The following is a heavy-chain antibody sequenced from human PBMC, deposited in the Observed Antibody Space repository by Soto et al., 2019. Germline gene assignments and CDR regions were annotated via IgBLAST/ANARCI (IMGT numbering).Heavy chain of an antibody. Sequence: GGSLRLSCAASGFTFSNAWMSWVRQAPGKGLEWVGRIKSKTDGGTTDYAAPVKGRFTISRDDSKNTLYLQMNSLKTEDTAVYYCTTDGPILGYCSGGSCYSGYWGQGTLVTVSS. J-gene: IGHJ4*02. D-gene: IGHD2-15*01. CDR3: TTDGPILGYCSGGSCYSGY. V-gene: IGHV3-15*01. CDR2: IKSKTDGGTT. CDR1: GFTFSNAW.